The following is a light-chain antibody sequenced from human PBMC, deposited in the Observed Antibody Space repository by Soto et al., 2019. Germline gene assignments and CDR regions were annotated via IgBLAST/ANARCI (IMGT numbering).Light chain of an antibody. J-gene: IGKJ1*01. Sequence: TQSPVALSLSKKERATLSCRASQSVGSNELSWYQQNPGHDPRLLIYGASNRATGIPDRFRGSRSGTEFTLTVSSLQPEDFATYYCLQDHDDSWTVGQGTKV. CDR1: QSVGSNE. CDR2: GAS. CDR3: LQDHDDSWT. V-gene: IGKV3D-7*01.